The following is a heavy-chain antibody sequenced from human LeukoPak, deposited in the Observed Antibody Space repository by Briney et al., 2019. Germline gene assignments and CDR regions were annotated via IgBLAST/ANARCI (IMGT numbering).Heavy chain of an antibody. Sequence: SVKVSRKASGGTFSSYTISWVRQAPGQGLEWMGRIIPILGIANYAQKFQGRVTITADKSTSTAYMELSSLRSEDTAVYYCARDPAGAAGETLFDYWGQGTLVTVSS. J-gene: IGHJ4*02. CDR3: ARDPAGAAGETLFDY. V-gene: IGHV1-69*04. CDR2: IIPILGIA. CDR1: GGTFSSYT. D-gene: IGHD1-26*01.